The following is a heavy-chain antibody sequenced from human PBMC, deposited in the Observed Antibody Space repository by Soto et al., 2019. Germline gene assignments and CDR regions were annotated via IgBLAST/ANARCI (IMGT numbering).Heavy chain of an antibody. CDR1: GYTFTSYD. Sequence: ASVKVSCKASGYTFTSYDINWVRQATGQGLEWIGWMNPNSGNTGYAQKFQGRVTMTRNTSISTAYMELSSLRSEDTAVYYCAAAYYYDSSGYCTGVQTFDYWGQGTLVTVSS. CDR2: MNPNSGNT. J-gene: IGHJ4*02. V-gene: IGHV1-8*01. CDR3: AAAYYYDSSGYCTGVQTFDY. D-gene: IGHD3-22*01.